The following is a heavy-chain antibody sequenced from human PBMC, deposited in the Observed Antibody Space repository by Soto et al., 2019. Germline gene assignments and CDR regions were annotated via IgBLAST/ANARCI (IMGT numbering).Heavy chain of an antibody. CDR1: GFTFSSYA. CDR2: ISGSGGSA. V-gene: IGHV3-23*01. D-gene: IGHD1-1*01. J-gene: IGHJ6*02. CDR3: AKDFPPNAYYYYYGMDV. Sequence: GGSLRLSCAASGFTFSSYAMSWVRQAPGKGLEWVSAISGSGGSAYYADSVKGRFTISRDNSKNTLYLQMNSLRAEDTAVYYCAKDFPPNAYYYYYGMDVWGQGTTVTVSS.